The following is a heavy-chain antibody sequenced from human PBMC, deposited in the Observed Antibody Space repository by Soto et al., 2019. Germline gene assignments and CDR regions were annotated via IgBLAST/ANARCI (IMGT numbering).Heavy chain of an antibody. V-gene: IGHV3-21*01. J-gene: IGHJ6*02. CDR2: ISSSTTYI. D-gene: IGHD6-19*01. CDR3: AEAQAGTVRYYYYGMDV. Sequence: PGGSLRLSCAASGFTFSYYSMTWVRQSPGRGLEWVSSISSSTTYISYADSVRGRFTISRDNAKNSLYLQMSSLRADDTAVYYCAEAQAGTVRYYYYGMDVWGQGTTVTVSS. CDR1: GFTFSYYS.